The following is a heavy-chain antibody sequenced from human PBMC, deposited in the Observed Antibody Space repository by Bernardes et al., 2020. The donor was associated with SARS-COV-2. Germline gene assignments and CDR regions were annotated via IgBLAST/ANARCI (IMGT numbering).Heavy chain of an antibody. CDR1: RGSLNNYY. Sequence: SETLSLTCTVSRGSLNNYYWSWIRQPAGKGLEWIGRIYTSGSTNYNPSLKSRLTMSVDTSKNQFSLRLTSVTAADTAVYFCARGSLHSDYWGPGTLVTVSS. CDR2: IYTSGST. CDR3: ARGSLHSDY. V-gene: IGHV4-4*07. D-gene: IGHD1-26*01. J-gene: IGHJ4*02.